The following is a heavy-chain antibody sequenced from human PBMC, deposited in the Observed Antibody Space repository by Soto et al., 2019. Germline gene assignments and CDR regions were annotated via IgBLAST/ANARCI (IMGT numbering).Heavy chain of an antibody. CDR2: ISYDGSNK. Sequence: GGSLRLSCAASGFTFSSYAMHWVRQAPGKGLEWVAVISYDGSNKYYADSVKGRFTISRDNSKNTLYLQMNSLRAEDTAVYYCARDPASGSPQNNWFDPWGQGTLVTVSS. D-gene: IGHD1-26*01. CDR1: GFTFSSYA. J-gene: IGHJ5*02. CDR3: ARDPASGSPQNNWFDP. V-gene: IGHV3-30-3*01.